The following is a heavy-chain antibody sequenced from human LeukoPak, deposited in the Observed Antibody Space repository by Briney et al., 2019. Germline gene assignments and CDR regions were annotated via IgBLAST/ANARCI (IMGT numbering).Heavy chain of an antibody. J-gene: IGHJ6*03. V-gene: IGHV3-23*01. Sequence: GGSLRLSCAASGFTFSSHSMSWVRQAPGKGLEWVSTFSGTGEITYYADSVKGRFTISRDNSKNTLYLQMTSLRAEDTARYYCAKDIVVVITTGYYYMDVWGKGTTVTVSS. CDR2: FSGTGEIT. D-gene: IGHD3-22*01. CDR1: GFTFSSHS. CDR3: AKDIVVVITTGYYYMDV.